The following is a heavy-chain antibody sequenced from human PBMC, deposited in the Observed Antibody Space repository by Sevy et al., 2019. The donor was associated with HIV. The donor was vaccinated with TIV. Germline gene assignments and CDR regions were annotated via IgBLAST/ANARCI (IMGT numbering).Heavy chain of an antibody. V-gene: IGHV3-21*06. CDR3: ARGPPDGSYDYFDS. J-gene: IGHJ4*02. CDR2: ISGSSNYI. CDR1: GFTFSHNW. Sequence: GGSLRLSCAASGFTFSHNWMSWVRQAPGKGLQWVSSISGSSNYIYYAESLKGRFIISRDNVKDTVFLQMNSLSADDTAVYYCARGPPDGSYDYFDSWGQGTLVTVSS. D-gene: IGHD1-26*01.